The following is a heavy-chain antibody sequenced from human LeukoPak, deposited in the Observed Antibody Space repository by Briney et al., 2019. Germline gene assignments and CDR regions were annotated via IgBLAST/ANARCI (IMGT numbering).Heavy chain of an antibody. CDR1: GFTFSSYA. CDR2: ISYDGSNE. D-gene: IGHD3-22*01. V-gene: IGHV3-30-3*01. Sequence: GESLRLSCAASGFTFSSYAMHWVRQAPGKGLEWVAVISYDGSNEYYADSVKGRFTISRDNSENTLYLQMNSLRAEDTAVYYCARVDYYDSSGWPYFDYWGQGTLVTVSS. J-gene: IGHJ4*02. CDR3: ARVDYYDSSGWPYFDY.